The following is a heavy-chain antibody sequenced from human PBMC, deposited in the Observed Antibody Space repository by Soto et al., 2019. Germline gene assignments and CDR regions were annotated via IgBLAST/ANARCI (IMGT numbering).Heavy chain of an antibody. CDR2: ISSSSSYT. CDR3: ARDRDYYDSSGSSG. Sequence: GGSLRLSCAASGFTFSDYYMSWIRQAPGKGLEWVSYISSSSSYTNYADSVKGRFTISRDNAKNSLYLQMNSLRAEDTAVYYCARDRDYYDSSGSSGWGQGTLVTVSS. D-gene: IGHD3-22*01. V-gene: IGHV3-11*06. CDR1: GFTFSDYY. J-gene: IGHJ4*02.